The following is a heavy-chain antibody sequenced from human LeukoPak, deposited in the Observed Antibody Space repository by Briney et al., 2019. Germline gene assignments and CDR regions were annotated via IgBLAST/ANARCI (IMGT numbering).Heavy chain of an antibody. CDR2: ISYDGSNK. Sequence: PGGSLRLSCAASGFTFSSYGMHWVRQAPGKGLEWVAVISYDGSNKYYADSVKGRFTISRDNSKNTLYLQMNSLRAEDTAVYYCAKAPRIAAADDFDLWGRGTLVTVSS. J-gene: IGHJ2*01. CDR1: GFTFSSYG. D-gene: IGHD6-13*01. V-gene: IGHV3-30*18. CDR3: AKAPRIAAADDFDL.